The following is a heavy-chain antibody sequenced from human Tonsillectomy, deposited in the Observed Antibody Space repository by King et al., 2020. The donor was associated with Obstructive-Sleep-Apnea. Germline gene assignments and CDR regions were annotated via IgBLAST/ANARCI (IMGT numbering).Heavy chain of an antibody. V-gene: IGHV4-59*08. CDR1: GDSISSYY. D-gene: IGHD1-26*01. Sequence: VQLQESGPGLVKPSETLSLTCIVSGDSISSYYWSWIRQPPGKGLEWIGYIYYSGSTNYNSSLKSRVTISVDTSKNQFSLKLSSVTAADTAVYYCARLDSGSFRDAFDIWGQGTMVTVSS. J-gene: IGHJ3*02. CDR3: ARLDSGSFRDAFDI. CDR2: IYYSGST.